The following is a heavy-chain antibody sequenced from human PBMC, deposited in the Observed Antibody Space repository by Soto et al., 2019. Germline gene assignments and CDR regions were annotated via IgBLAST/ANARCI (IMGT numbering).Heavy chain of an antibody. V-gene: IGHV4-59*08. Sequence: SETLSLTCTVSGGSISSYYWSWIRQPPGKGLEWIGYIYYSGSTNYNPSLKSRVTISVDTSKNQFSLKLSSVTAADTAVYYCARPGIVGATGAFDIWGQGTMVTVSS. D-gene: IGHD1-26*01. CDR1: GGSISSYY. CDR3: ARPGIVGATGAFDI. J-gene: IGHJ3*02. CDR2: IYYSGST.